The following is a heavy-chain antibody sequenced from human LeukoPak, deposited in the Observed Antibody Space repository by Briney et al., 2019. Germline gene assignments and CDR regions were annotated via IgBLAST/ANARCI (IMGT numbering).Heavy chain of an antibody. CDR1: GGSFSGYY. V-gene: IGHV4-34*01. CDR2: INHSGST. Sequence: SETLSLTCAVYGGSFSGYYWSWIRQPPGKGLEWIGEINHSGSTNYNPSLKSRVTISVDTSKNQFSLKLSSVTAADTAVYYCARSAGYSYGPRYWGQGTLVTVSS. J-gene: IGHJ4*02. CDR3: ARSAGYSYGPRY. D-gene: IGHD5-18*01.